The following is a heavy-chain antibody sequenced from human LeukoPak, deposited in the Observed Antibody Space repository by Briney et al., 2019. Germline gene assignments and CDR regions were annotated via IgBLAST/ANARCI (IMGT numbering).Heavy chain of an antibody. Sequence: GGSLRLSCAASGFTVSSNYMNWVRQAPGKGLEWVSYISSSTRTIYYADSVKGRFTISRDNSKNTLYLQMNSLRAEDTAVYYCAKLGKYQRPQGAFDIWGQGTMVTVSS. D-gene: IGHD2-2*01. CDR3: AKLGKYQRPQGAFDI. CDR2: ISSSTRTI. V-gene: IGHV3-48*01. J-gene: IGHJ3*02. CDR1: GFTVSSNY.